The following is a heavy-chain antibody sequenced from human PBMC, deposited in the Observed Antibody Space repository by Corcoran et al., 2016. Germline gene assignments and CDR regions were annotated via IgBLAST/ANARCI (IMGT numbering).Heavy chain of an antibody. CDR1: GYTFTGYY. CDR2: IYPNSGGT. CDR3: ARDSGSYYGDY. D-gene: IGHD1-26*01. J-gene: IGHJ4*02. V-gene: IGHV1-46*01. Sequence: QEQLVQSGAEVKKPGASVKVSCKASGYTFTGYYMHWVRQAPGQGLEWMGWIYPNSGGTSYAQKFQGRVTMTRDTSTSTVYMELSSLRSEDTAVYYCARDSGSYYGDYWGQGTLVTVSS.